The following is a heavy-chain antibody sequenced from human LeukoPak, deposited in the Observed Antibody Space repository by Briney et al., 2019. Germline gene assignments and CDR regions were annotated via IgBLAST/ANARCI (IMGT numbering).Heavy chain of an antibody. CDR3: ARPNCSGTSCYGYFDY. V-gene: IGHV5-51*01. Sequence: GESLKISCKGSGYSFTSYWIGWVRQMPGKGLEWMGIIYPGDSDTRYSPSFQGQVTISADKSISTAYLQWSSLKASDTAMYYCARPNCSGTSCYGYFDYWGQGTLATVSS. CDR1: GYSFTSYW. J-gene: IGHJ4*02. D-gene: IGHD2-2*01. CDR2: IYPGDSDT.